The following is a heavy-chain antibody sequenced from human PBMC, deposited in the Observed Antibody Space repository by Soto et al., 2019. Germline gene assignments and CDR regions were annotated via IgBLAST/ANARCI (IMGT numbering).Heavy chain of an antibody. CDR3: AKDPYSSGWYPMYGLDV. J-gene: IGHJ6*02. CDR2: ISASGYST. V-gene: IGHV3-23*01. D-gene: IGHD6-19*01. Sequence: GSLRLSCAASGFTFSNYAITWVRQAPGKGLEWVSAISASGYSTYTADSVKGRFTISRDNSKNTLYLQMNSLRAEDTAVYYCAKDPYSSGWYPMYGLDVWGQGTTVTVSS. CDR1: GFTFSNYA.